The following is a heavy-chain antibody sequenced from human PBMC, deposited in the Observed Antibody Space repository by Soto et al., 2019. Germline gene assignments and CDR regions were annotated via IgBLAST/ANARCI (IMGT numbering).Heavy chain of an antibody. CDR3: ARRSAPMDLLWFGELLSEFFDY. CDR1: AGSISSSSYY. J-gene: IGHJ4*02. Sequence: SETLSLPCTVSAGSISSSSYYWGWIRQPPGKGLEWIGSIYYSGSTYYNPSLKSRVTISVDTSKNQFSRKLSSVTAADTAVYYCARRSAPMDLLWFGELLSEFFDYWGQGTLVTVSS. V-gene: IGHV4-39*01. CDR2: IYYSGST. D-gene: IGHD3-10*01.